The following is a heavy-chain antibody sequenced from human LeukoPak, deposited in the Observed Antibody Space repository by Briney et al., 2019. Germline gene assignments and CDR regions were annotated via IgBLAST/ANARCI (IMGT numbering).Heavy chain of an antibody. J-gene: IGHJ4*02. CDR1: GYTFTSYG. Sequence: GASVKVSCKASGYTFTSYGISWVRQAPGQGVEWMGWISAYNGNTNYAQKLQGRVTMTKDTSTSTAYMELRSLRSDDTAVYYCARVRNIAAAAYFDYWGQGTLVTVSS. D-gene: IGHD6-13*01. CDR2: ISAYNGNT. V-gene: IGHV1-18*01. CDR3: ARVRNIAAAAYFDY.